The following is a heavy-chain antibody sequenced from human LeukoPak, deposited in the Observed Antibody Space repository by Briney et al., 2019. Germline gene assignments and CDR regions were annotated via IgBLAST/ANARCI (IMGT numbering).Heavy chain of an antibody. CDR2: IYYSGST. Sequence: PSETLSLTCTVSGGSISSSSYYWGWIRQPPGKGLEWIGSIYYSGSTYYNPSLKSRVTISVDTSKNQFSLKLSSVTAADTAVYYCARTASALGVLDIWGQGTMVTVSS. CDR1: GGSISSSSYY. V-gene: IGHV4-39*01. J-gene: IGHJ3*02. CDR3: ARTASALGVLDI. D-gene: IGHD2-8*01.